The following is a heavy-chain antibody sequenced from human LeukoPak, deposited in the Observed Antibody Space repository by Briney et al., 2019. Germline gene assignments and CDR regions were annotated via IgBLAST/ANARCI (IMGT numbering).Heavy chain of an antibody. J-gene: IGHJ4*02. CDR3: TTGIAAAGPRRRYFDY. D-gene: IGHD6-13*01. CDR2: IKSKTDGGTT. V-gene: IGHV3-15*01. CDR1: GFTFSNAW. Sequence: PGGSLRLSCAASGFTFSNAWMSWVRQAPGKGLEWVGRIKSKTDGGTTDYAATVKGKFTISRDDSKNTLYLQMNSLNTEDTAVYYCTTGIAAAGPRRRYFDYWGQGTLVTVSS.